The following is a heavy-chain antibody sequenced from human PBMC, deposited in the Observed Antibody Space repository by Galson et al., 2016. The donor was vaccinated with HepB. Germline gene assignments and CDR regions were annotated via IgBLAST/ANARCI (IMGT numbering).Heavy chain of an antibody. D-gene: IGHD6-19*01. J-gene: IGHJ5*01. Sequence: SVKVSCKASGGIFTSHIFNWVRQAPGQTLEWMGRIMPMLNTVNYTQKFQGRVAFTADKSTTTAYMELSSLRSDDTAVHYSARSAFSSGWSEGGWFHSWGQGTLVTVSS. V-gene: IGHV1-69*08. CDR3: ARSAFSSGWSEGGWFHS. CDR2: IMPMLNTV. CDR1: GGIFTSHI.